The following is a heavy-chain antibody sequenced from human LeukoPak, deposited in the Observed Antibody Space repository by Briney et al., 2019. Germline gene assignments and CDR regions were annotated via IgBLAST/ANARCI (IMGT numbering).Heavy chain of an antibody. V-gene: IGHV4-39*02. J-gene: IGHJ6*02. D-gene: IGHD4-17*01. CDR1: GGSISSGAFY. CDR2: IYSNGIT. CDR3: AREPNYGDYERYYYYGMDV. Sequence: SETLSLTCTISGGSISSGAFYWGWIRQPPWKGLEWIGSIYSNGITYYNPSLKSRVTMSVDTSENQFSLRLSSVTAADTAVYYCAREPNYGDYERYYYYGMDVWGQGTTVTVSS.